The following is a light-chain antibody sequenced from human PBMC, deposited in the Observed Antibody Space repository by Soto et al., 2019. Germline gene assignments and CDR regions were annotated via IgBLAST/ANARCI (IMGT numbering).Light chain of an antibody. CDR2: DVS. V-gene: IGLV2-14*01. Sequence: QSALTQPASVSGSPGQSITVSCAGTSSDVGGYEYVSWYQQHPGKAPKLIIYDVSSRPLGVSNRFSGSKSGNTASLTISGLQAEDEADYYCSSYTDSNTLAVFGGGTKVTVL. CDR3: SSYTDSNTLAV. CDR1: SSDVGGYEY. J-gene: IGLJ2*01.